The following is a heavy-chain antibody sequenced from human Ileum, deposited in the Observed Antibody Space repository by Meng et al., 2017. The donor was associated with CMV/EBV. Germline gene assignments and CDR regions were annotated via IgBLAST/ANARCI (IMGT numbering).Heavy chain of an antibody. CDR2: ISHDGTDN. CDR1: GFTFRNEA. V-gene: IGHV3-30-3*01. D-gene: IGHD3-10*01. J-gene: IGHJ4*02. CDR3: ARSSRQTGPYFDY. Sequence: GGSLRLSCEVSGFTFRNEAMHWVRQAPDKGLEWVAVISHDGTDNYYADSVKGRFTIARDNAKNTLYLQMNSLRAEDTAVYYCARSSRQTGPYFDYWGQGTLVTVSS.